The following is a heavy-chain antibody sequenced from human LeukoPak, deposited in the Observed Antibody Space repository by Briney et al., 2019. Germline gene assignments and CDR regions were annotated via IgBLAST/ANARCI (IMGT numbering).Heavy chain of an antibody. D-gene: IGHD2-21*01. V-gene: IGHV4-38-2*02. Sequence: SETLSLTCTVSGDSISSYYWSWIRQPPGKGLEWIGSIYHSGSTYYNPSLKSRVTISVDTSKNQFSLKLSSVIAADTAVYYCARVDWLANHYYYMDVWGKGTTVTVSS. CDR1: GDSISSYY. CDR3: ARVDWLANHYYYMDV. CDR2: IYHSGST. J-gene: IGHJ6*03.